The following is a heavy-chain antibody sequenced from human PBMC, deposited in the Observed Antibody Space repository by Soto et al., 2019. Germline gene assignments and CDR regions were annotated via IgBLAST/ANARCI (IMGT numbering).Heavy chain of an antibody. V-gene: IGHV3-23*01. CDR1: GFTLDSYG. J-gene: IGHJ4*02. D-gene: IGHD6-13*01. Sequence: VQLLESGGGLVQPGGSLRLSCAASGFTLDSYGMSWVRQAPGKGLEWVSSIRGSGGSTYYADSVKGRFTISRDNSKNTLYLQMNSLSAEDTAVYFCAKVLTAGGLDYWGQGTLVTVSS. CDR3: AKVLTAGGLDY. CDR2: IRGSGGST.